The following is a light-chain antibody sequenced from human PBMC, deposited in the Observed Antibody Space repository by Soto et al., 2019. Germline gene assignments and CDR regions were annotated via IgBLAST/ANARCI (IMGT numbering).Light chain of an antibody. CDR3: SSSTTRITLI. J-gene: IGLJ2*01. CDR2: EVS. Sequence: QSALTQPAAVSGSPGQSITISCIGTSSDIGGYNYVSWYQQHPGNAPKLLISEVSNRPSGVSNRFSGSKSGNTASLTISGLQAEDEADYYCSSSTTRITLIFGGGTKVTVL. V-gene: IGLV2-14*01. CDR1: SSDIGGYNY.